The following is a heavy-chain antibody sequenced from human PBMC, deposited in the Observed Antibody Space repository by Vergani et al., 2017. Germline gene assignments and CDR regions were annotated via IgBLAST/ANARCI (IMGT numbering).Heavy chain of an antibody. Sequence: QVQLQQWGAGLLKPSETLSLTCAVHGGSFSGYYWSWIRQPPGKGLEWIGEINHSGSTNYNPSLKSRVTISVDTSKNQFSLKLSSVTAADTAVYYCARGKGPRWVKIDYWGQGTLVTVSS. CDR1: GGSFSGYY. D-gene: IGHD4-23*01. CDR2: INHSGST. CDR3: ARGKGPRWVKIDY. J-gene: IGHJ4*02. V-gene: IGHV4-34*01.